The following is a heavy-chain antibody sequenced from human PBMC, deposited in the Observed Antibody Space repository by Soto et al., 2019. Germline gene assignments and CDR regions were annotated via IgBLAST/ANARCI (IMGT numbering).Heavy chain of an antibody. D-gene: IGHD1-1*01. J-gene: IGHJ4*02. CDR2: INPNSGGT. CDR1: GCILTDYY. Sequence: ASVKVSCKASGCILTDYYLHWVRQAPGQELGWMGWINPNSGGTNYAQKFQGRVTMTRDTSISTAYTELNSLRTEDTAVYFCAKSGLNDSPSAIDSWGPGTLVTVSS. CDR3: AKSGLNDSPSAIDS. V-gene: IGHV1-2*02.